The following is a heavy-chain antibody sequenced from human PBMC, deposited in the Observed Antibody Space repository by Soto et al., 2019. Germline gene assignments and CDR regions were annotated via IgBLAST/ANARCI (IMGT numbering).Heavy chain of an antibody. Sequence: QVQLQQWGAGLLKPSETLSLTCAVYGGSFSGYYWSWIRQPPGKGLEWIGEINHSGSTNYNPSLKSRVIISVDTSKNQFSLKLSSVTAADTAVYYCVSGYDFDYWGQGTLVTVSS. V-gene: IGHV4-34*01. CDR2: INHSGST. CDR3: VSGYDFDY. J-gene: IGHJ4*02. D-gene: IGHD3-16*01. CDR1: GGSFSGYY.